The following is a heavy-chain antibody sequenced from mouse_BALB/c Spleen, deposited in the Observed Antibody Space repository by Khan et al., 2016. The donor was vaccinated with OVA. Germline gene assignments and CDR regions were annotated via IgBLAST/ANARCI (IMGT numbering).Heavy chain of an antibody. V-gene: IGHV5-6*01. CDR1: GFTFSTYG. CDR2: INTGGAYT. D-gene: IGHD1-1*01. Sequence: EVQPVEPGGDFVRPGGSLKLSCAASGFTFSTYGMSWVRQTPDTMLEWVATINTGGAYTYYPDSVKGRFTIFRDNAKNTLYLQFSNLESEETAIYYCARIAYYYSSGMVAYWGQGTLVTVSA. CDR3: ARIAYYYSSGMVAY. J-gene: IGHJ3*01.